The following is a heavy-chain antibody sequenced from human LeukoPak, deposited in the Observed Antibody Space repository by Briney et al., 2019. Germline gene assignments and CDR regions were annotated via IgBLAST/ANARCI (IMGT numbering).Heavy chain of an antibody. V-gene: IGHV1-2*02. CDR2: INPNSGAT. CDR1: AYTFTVDY. D-gene: IGHD3-9*01. J-gene: IGHJ4*02. CDR3: TRAKRVIFAY. Sequence: GASVKVSSKASAYTFTVDYMHLGRQSPGQGLEWMGWINPNSGATLYAQKVQGRVNMTTETSINTAYMELSSLTSDDTAVYYCTRAKRVIFAYWGQGTLATVYS.